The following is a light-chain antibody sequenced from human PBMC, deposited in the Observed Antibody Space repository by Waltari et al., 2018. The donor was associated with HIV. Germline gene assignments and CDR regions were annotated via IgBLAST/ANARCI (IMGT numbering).Light chain of an antibody. CDR2: GTS. J-gene: IGKJ1*01. CDR3: QQYNSWPT. CDR1: QSVRTN. Sequence: ETVMTQSPATLSVSPGERATLSCWASQSVRTNLAWYQQKAGQAPSLLIYGTSARATGIPARFSGSGSGTEFTLTISSLQSEDFAVYYCQQYNSWPTFGQGTKVEIK. V-gene: IGKV3-15*01.